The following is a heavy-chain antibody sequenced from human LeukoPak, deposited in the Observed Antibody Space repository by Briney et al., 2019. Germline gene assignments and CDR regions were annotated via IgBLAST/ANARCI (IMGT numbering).Heavy chain of an antibody. CDR2: INPSGGST. Sequence: TSVKVSCKASGYTFTSYYMHWVRQAPGQGLEWMGIINPSGGSTSYAQKFQGRVTMTRDTSTSTVYMELSSLRSEDTAVYYCARDDGPPIAARQFDYWGQGTLVTASS. CDR3: ARDDGPPIAARQFDY. D-gene: IGHD6-6*01. CDR1: GYTFTSYY. J-gene: IGHJ4*02. V-gene: IGHV1-46*01.